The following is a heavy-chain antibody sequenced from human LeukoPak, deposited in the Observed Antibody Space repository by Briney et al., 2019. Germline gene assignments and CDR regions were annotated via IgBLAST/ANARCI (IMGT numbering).Heavy chain of an antibody. J-gene: IGHJ3*02. CDR1: GGSISSSSYY. CDR2: IYYSGST. Sequence: KPSETLSLTCTVSGGSISSSSYYWGWIRQPPGKGLEWIGSIYYSGSTYYNPSLKSRVTISVDTSKNQFSLKLSSVTAADTAVYYCAREADSGYDLGGAFDIWGQGTMVTVSS. D-gene: IGHD5-12*01. CDR3: AREADSGYDLGGAFDI. V-gene: IGHV4-39*07.